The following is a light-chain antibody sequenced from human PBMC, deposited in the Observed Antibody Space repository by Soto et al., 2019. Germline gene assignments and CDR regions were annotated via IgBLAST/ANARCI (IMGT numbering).Light chain of an antibody. J-gene: IGKJ1*01. CDR3: LHYRDWPRWT. V-gene: IGKV3-15*01. CDR2: VAS. Sequence: IVLMQSPATLSVSAGERATLSCRASQSVGNTLAWYQQQPGQTPRLLIYVASTTATGIPARFSGGGSGTEFHLTLDSLQTEDFAVYYCLHYRDWPRWTFGQGAKVDLK. CDR1: QSVGNT.